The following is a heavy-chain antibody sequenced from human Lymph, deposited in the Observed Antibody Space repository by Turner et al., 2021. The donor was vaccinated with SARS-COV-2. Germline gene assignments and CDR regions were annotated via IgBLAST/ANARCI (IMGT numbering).Heavy chain of an antibody. CDR2: INPNSGGT. CDR1: GYTVTGHY. V-gene: IGHV1-2*02. J-gene: IGHJ6*02. D-gene: IGHD3-3*01. Sequence: QVQLVQSGAEVKKPGASVKVSCKASGYTVTGHYMHWVRQAPGQGLEWMGWINPNSGGTNYAQKFQGRVTMTRDTSISTAYMELSRLRSDDTAVYYCARDVERYNDFWSGYSGGYGLDVWGQGTTVTVSS. CDR3: ARDVERYNDFWSGYSGGYGLDV.